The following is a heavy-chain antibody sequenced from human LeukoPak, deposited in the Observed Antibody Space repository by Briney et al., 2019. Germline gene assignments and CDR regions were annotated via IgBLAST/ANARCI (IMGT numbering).Heavy chain of an antibody. CDR3: ARVAKERVGGVYYFDY. D-gene: IGHD1-1*01. CDR2: IVTAGDT. Sequence: GGSLRLSCAASGFTFSDYDMHCVREATEKGLEWVSAIVTAGDTYYTGSVKGRFTISRENAKNSFYLQMNSLRAGDTAVYYCARVAKERVGGVYYFDYWGQGTLVTVSS. CDR1: GFTFSDYD. J-gene: IGHJ4*02. V-gene: IGHV3-13*01.